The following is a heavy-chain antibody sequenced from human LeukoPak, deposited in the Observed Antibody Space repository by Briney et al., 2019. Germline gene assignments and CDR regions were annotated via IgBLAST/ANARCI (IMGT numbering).Heavy chain of an antibody. CDR3: ASPRVVVGYYMDV. D-gene: IGHD2-15*01. CDR2: NYSGGST. Sequence: PGXGXXWGSVNYSGGSTYYSDSVKGRFTISRDNSKNTLYLQMNSLRAEDTAVYYCASPRVVVGYYMDVWGKGTTVTVSS. J-gene: IGHJ6*03. V-gene: IGHV3-66*02.